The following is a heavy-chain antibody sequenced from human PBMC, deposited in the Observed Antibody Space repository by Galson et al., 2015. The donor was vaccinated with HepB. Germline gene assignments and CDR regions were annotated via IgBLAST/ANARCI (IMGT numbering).Heavy chain of an antibody. CDR3: ARDRDPFVVVAAAIGDFDY. CDR1: GYTFTTYG. CDR2: ISGFNGNT. V-gene: IGHV1-18*01. Sequence: SVKVSCKASGYTFTTYGITWVRQAPGQGLEWMGWISGFNGNTNYAQKLQGRLTMTTDTSTSTAYMELRTLTSDDTAVYYCARDRDPFVVVAAAIGDFDYWGQGTLVTVSS. J-gene: IGHJ4*02. D-gene: IGHD2-2*01.